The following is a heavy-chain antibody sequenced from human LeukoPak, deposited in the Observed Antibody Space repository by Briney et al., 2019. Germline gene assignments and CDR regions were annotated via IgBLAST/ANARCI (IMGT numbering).Heavy chain of an antibody. V-gene: IGHV3-30-3*01. CDR3: ATLVEMATIVFDY. J-gene: IGHJ4*02. CDR2: ISYDGSNK. D-gene: IGHD5-24*01. Sequence: SCKASGYTFTSYYMHWVRQAPGKGLEWVAVISYDGSNKYYADSVKGRFTISRDNSKNTLYLQMNSLRAEDTAVYYCATLVEMATIVFDYWGQGTLVTVSS. CDR1: GYTFTSYY.